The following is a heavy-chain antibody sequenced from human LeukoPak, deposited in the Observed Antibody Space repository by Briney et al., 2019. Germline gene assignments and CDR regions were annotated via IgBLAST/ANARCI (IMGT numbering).Heavy chain of an antibody. J-gene: IGHJ4*02. D-gene: IGHD5-18*01. Sequence: PGGSLRLSCAASGFTFSSYSMNWVRQAPGKGLEWVSCISSSSSTIYYADSVKGRFTISRDNAKNSLYLQMNSLRAEDTAVYYCARGYSKIDYWGQGTLVTVSS. CDR3: ARGYSKIDY. CDR2: ISSSSSTI. CDR1: GFTFSSYS. V-gene: IGHV3-48*01.